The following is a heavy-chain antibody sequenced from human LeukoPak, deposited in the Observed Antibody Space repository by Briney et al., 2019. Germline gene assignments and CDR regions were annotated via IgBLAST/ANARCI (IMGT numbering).Heavy chain of an antibody. CDR2: INYGGSDK. CDR3: ARGDPDY. Sequence: PGGSLRLSCEVSGFTFNNYWMNWVRQAPGKGLEWVANINYGGSDKYYVDSVKGRFTISRDNAKNSLYLQMNSLRLDDTAVYYCARGDPDYWGQGNLVTVSS. V-gene: IGHV3-7*01. CDR1: GFTFNNYW. J-gene: IGHJ4*02.